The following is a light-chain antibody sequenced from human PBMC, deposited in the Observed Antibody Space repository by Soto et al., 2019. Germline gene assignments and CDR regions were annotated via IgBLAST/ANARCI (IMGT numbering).Light chain of an antibody. CDR3: QQYSSYPFT. J-gene: IGKJ3*01. V-gene: IGKV1-5*01. CDR2: DAS. Sequence: DIQMTQSPSTLSASVGDRVTITCRASQGISSWLAWYQQKPGKAPNLLIYDASSLESGVPSRFSGSESGTEFTLTISSLQPDDFATYYCQQYSSYPFTFGPGTTVDIK. CDR1: QGISSW.